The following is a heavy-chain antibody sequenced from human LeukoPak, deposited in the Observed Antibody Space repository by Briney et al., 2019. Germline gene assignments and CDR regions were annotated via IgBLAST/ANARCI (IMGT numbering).Heavy chain of an antibody. Sequence: PSETLSLTCTVSGASIIGPKWWNWVRLSPGKGMEWIGEIFHSGSTHYNPSLKSRVTISVDTSKNQFSLILTSVTDADTAVYYCATSSGWYRYDSLGQGTLVTVSS. CDR2: IFHSGST. V-gene: IGHV4-4*02. CDR3: ATSSGWYRYDS. J-gene: IGHJ4*02. CDR1: GASIIGPKW. D-gene: IGHD6-19*01.